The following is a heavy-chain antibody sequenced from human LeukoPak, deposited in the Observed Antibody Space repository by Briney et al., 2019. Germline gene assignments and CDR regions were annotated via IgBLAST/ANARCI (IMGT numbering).Heavy chain of an antibody. V-gene: IGHV4-38-2*02. D-gene: IGHD6-19*01. CDR2: INHSGST. CDR1: GYSISSGYH. Sequence: SETLSLTCAVSGYSISSGYHWGWIRQSPGKGLEWIGSINHSGSTYYNPSLKGRVTISLDTSKNQFSLKLSSVTAADTAVCYCARDPGGSSGWYFDYWGQGTLVTVSS. J-gene: IGHJ4*02. CDR3: ARDPGGSSGWYFDY.